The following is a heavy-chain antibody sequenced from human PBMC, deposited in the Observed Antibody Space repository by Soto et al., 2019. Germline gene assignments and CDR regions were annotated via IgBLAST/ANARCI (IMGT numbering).Heavy chain of an antibody. Sequence: ASVKVSCKASGYTFTGYYMHWVRHAPGQGLEWMGWINPNSGGTNYAQKFQGWVTMTRDTSISTAYMELSRLRSDDTAVYYRARDCSGDYIAAELAYWGQGTLVTVSS. V-gene: IGHV1-2*04. CDR2: INPNSGGT. CDR3: ARDCSGDYIAAELAY. J-gene: IGHJ4*02. D-gene: IGHD6-6*01. CDR1: GYTFTGYY.